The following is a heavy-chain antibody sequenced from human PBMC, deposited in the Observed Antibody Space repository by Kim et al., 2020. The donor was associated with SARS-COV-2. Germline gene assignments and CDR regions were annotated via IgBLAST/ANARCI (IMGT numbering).Heavy chain of an antibody. V-gene: IGHV5-10-1*01. CDR1: GNSFTSWW. J-gene: IGHJ3*02. D-gene: IGHD1-1*01. CDR3: ASAYNWNSYAFDI. Sequence: GESLKISCKGSGNSFTSWWISWVRQVPGKGLEWMGRIDPSDSYTSYSPSFEGHVTLSGDKSINTAYLQWSSLKASDTAMYYCASAYNWNSYAFDIWGQGTMVTVSS. CDR2: IDPSDSYT.